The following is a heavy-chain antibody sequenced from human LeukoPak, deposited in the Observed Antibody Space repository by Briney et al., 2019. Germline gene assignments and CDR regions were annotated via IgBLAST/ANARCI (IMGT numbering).Heavy chain of an antibody. CDR2: INHSGST. CDR1: GGSFSGYY. CDR3: ARSPSMVRENWFDP. Sequence: SETLSLTCAVYGGSFSGYYWSWIRQPPGKGLEWIGEINHSGSTNYNPSLKSRVTISVDTSKNQFSLKLSSVTAADTAVYYCARSPSMVRENWFDPWGQGTLVIVSS. V-gene: IGHV4-34*01. J-gene: IGHJ5*02. D-gene: IGHD3-10*01.